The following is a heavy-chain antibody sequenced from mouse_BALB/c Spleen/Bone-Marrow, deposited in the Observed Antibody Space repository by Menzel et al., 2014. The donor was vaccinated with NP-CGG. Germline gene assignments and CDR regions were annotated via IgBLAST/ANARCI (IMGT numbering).Heavy chain of an antibody. Sequence: VQLQQSGAELVKPGASVRLSCTASGFNIKDTYMHWVKQRPEQGLEWIGRIDPANGNTKYDPKSQGKATMSADTSSNTAYLQLSSLTSEDTAVYYCARWEYYAMDYWGQGTSVTVSS. CDR1: GFNIKDTY. J-gene: IGHJ4*01. D-gene: IGHD4-1*01. CDR2: IDPANGNT. V-gene: IGHV14-3*02. CDR3: ARWEYYAMDY.